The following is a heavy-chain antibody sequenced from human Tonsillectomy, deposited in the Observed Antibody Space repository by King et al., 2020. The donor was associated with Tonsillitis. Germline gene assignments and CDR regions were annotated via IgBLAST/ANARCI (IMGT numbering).Heavy chain of an antibody. Sequence: VQLVESGGGLVQPGRSLRLFCAASGFTFYDYAMHWVRQAPGKVLEWVSSIRWSSDTIDYADSVKGRFTISRDNAKNSLYLQMNSLRAEDTALYYCAKDSENSFGVVSYFDYWGQGTLVTVSS. J-gene: IGHJ4*02. D-gene: IGHD3-3*01. CDR3: AKDSENSFGVVSYFDY. CDR1: GFTFYDYA. CDR2: IRWSSDTI. V-gene: IGHV3-9*01.